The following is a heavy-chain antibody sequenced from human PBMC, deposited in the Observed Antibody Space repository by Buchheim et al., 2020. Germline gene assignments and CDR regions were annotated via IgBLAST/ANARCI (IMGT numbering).Heavy chain of an antibody. Sequence: QVQLQESGPGLVKPSETLSLTCTVSGGSISSYYWSWIRQPPGKGLEWIGYIFYRGSTNYNPSLKSRVTITVDTSKNQFFLKLSSVTAADTAVYYCAREYYDFWSGTAGPYFDYWGQGTL. CDR1: GGSISSYY. J-gene: IGHJ4*02. CDR2: IFYRGST. V-gene: IGHV4-59*01. D-gene: IGHD3-3*01. CDR3: AREYYDFWSGTAGPYFDY.